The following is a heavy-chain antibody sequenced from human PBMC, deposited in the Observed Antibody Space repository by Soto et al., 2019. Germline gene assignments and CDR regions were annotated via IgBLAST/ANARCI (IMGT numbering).Heavy chain of an antibody. CDR1: GYIFTSYY. CDR2: INPSGGAT. CDR3: AKDCGPTVTPNYDMEG. D-gene: IGHD4-17*01. Sequence: GASVKVSCKASGYIFTSYYMHWVRQAPGQGLEWMGIINPSGGATIYAQKFQGRVTMTRDTSTSTVYMELSSLRSEDTAVYYCAKDCGPTVTPNYDMEGWGQGTTVTVSS. V-gene: IGHV1-46*01. J-gene: IGHJ6*02.